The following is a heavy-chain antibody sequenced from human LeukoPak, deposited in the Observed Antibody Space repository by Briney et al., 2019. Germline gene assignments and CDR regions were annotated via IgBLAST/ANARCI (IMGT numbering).Heavy chain of an antibody. CDR1: GFTFSSYS. Sequence: GGSLTLSCAASGFTFSSYSMNWVRQAPGQGLEWVSYISSSSSYIHYAASVKSRFTISRDNARNPLYLQMNSLRAEDTAVYYCARAGGNASPFDYWGQGTLVTVSS. V-gene: IGHV3-21*01. CDR2: ISSSSSYI. D-gene: IGHD4-23*01. CDR3: ARAGGNASPFDY. J-gene: IGHJ4*02.